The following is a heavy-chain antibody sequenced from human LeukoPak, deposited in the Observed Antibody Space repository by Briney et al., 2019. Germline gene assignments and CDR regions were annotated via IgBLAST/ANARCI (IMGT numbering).Heavy chain of an antibody. J-gene: IGHJ4*02. D-gene: IGHD3-16*02. CDR2: INHSGST. CDR3: ARAKVLYDYVWGSYLFYWDY. CDR1: GGSFSGYY. Sequence: SETLSLTCAVYGGSFSGYYWSWIRQPPGKGLEWIGEINHSGSTNYNPSLKSRVTISVDTSKNQFSLKLSSVTAADTAVYYCARAKVLYDYVWGSYLFYWDYWGQGTLVTVSS. V-gene: IGHV4-34*01.